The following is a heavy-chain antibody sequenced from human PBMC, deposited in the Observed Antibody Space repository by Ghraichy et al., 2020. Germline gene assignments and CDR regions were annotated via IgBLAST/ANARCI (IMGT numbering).Heavy chain of an antibody. Sequence: SQTLSLTCTVSGGSVSSGSYYWGWIRQPPGKGLEWIGYIYYSGSTNYNPSLKSRVTISVDTSKNQFSLKLSSVTAADTAVYYCARDWYCSGGSCRFFDYWGQGTLVTVSS. V-gene: IGHV4-61*01. CDR1: GGSVSSGSYY. J-gene: IGHJ4*02. CDR2: IYYSGST. CDR3: ARDWYCSGGSCRFFDY. D-gene: IGHD2-15*01.